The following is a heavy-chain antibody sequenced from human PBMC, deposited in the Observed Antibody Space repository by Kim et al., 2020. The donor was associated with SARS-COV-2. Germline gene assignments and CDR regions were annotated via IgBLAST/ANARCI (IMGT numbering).Heavy chain of an antibody. CDR1: GYTFTSYG. D-gene: IGHD4-17*01. CDR2: ISAYNGNT. V-gene: IGHV1-18*01. J-gene: IGHJ6*02. Sequence: ASVKVSCKASGYTFTSYGISWVRQAPGQGLEWMGWISAYNGNTNYAQKLQGRVTMTTDTSTSTAYMELRSLRSDDTAVYYCAREREYVTTSLYYGMDVWGQGTTVTVSS. CDR3: AREREYVTTSLYYGMDV.